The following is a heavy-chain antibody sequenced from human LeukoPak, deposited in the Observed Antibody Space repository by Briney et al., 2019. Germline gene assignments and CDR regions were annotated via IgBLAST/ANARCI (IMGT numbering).Heavy chain of an antibody. Sequence: SVTLSLTCTVSGGSISTYYWSWIGQPPGKGLEWIGYIYYSGTTNYNPSLKSRVTMSVDTPKNLFSLSLSSVTAADTAVYYCARGYRPQELRFDYWGQGTLVTVYS. D-gene: IGHD1-7*01. V-gene: IGHV4-59*01. CDR3: ARGYRPQELRFDY. J-gene: IGHJ4*02. CDR2: IYYSGTT. CDR1: GGSISTYY.